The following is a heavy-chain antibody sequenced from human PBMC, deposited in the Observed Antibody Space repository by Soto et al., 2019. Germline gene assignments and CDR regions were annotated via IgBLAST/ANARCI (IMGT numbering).Heavy chain of an antibody. V-gene: IGHV4-59*01. CDR1: GGSISSYY. CDR3: ATERSARAAADGTSGFDY. CDR2: IYYSGST. D-gene: IGHD6-13*01. Sequence: PSETLSLTCTVSGGSISSYYWSWIRQPPGKGLEWIGYIYYSGSTNYNPSLKSRVTISVDTSKNQFSLKLSSVTAADTAVYYCATERSARAAADGTSGFDYWGQGTLVTVSS. J-gene: IGHJ4*02.